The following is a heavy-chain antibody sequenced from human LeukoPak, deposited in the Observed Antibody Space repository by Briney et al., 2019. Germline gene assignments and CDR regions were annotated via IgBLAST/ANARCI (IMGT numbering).Heavy chain of an antibody. J-gene: IGHJ4*02. CDR3: GRESHYFDY. Sequence: SEPLSLTCTVSGGSISRYYWSWLRQPPGKGLEWIGYIYYSGSTNYNPSLKSRVTILLDTSQNHFALKLSYLTAPDPGVLFFGRESHYFDYWGQGTLVTVSS. CDR1: GGSISRYY. V-gene: IGHV4-59*01. CDR2: IYYSGST.